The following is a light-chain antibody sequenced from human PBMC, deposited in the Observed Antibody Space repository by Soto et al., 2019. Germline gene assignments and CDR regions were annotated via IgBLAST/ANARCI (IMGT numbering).Light chain of an antibody. J-gene: IGKJ3*01. CDR1: QSISSW. Sequence: DIQMTQSPSTLSASVGDRVTITCRASQSISSWLAWYQQKPGKAPKLLIYKASTLDSGVPSRFSGSGSGTEFTLTISRLQPDDFATYYCQQSFTCGPGTKVDIK. CDR3: QQSFT. CDR2: KAS. V-gene: IGKV1-5*03.